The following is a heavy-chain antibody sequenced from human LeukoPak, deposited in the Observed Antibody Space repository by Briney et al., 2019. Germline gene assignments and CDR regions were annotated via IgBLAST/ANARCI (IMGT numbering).Heavy chain of an antibody. CDR3: ASGDYLWGSYLGY. V-gene: IGHV4-39*01. CDR1: DGSISSSRYY. CDR2: IYYSGST. D-gene: IGHD3-16*02. J-gene: IGHJ4*02. Sequence: PSETLSLTCIVSDGSISSSRYYWGWIRQPPGKGLEWIGSIYYSGSTNYNPSLKSRVTISVDTSNNQFSLKLSSLTAADTAVYCCASGDYLWGSYLGYWGQGTLVTVSS.